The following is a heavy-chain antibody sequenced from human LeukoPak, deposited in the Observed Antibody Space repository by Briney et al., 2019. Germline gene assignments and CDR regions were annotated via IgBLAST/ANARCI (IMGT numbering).Heavy chain of an antibody. J-gene: IGHJ6*03. V-gene: IGHV4-4*07. Sequence: SETLSLTCTVSGGSISSYYWSWIRQPAGKGLEWIVRIYTSGSTNYNPSLKSRVTMSVDTSKNQFSLKLSSVTAADTAVYYCARERAAAGTYYYYYMDVWGKGTTVTVSS. CDR1: GGSISSYY. CDR3: ARERAAAGTYYYYYMDV. D-gene: IGHD6-13*01. CDR2: IYTSGST.